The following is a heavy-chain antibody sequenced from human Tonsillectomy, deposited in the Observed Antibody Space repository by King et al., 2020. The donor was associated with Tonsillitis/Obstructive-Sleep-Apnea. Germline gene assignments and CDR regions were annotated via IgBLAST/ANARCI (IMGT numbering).Heavy chain of an antibody. Sequence: QLVQSGGGVVQPGRSLRLSCAASGFTFSSYAMHWVRQAPGKGLEWVAVISYDGSNKYYADSVKGRFTISRDNSKNTLYLQMNSLRAEDTAVYYCARGGYYGSGSYEERAFAIWGQGTMVTVSS. CDR1: GFTFSSYA. CDR3: ARGGYYGSGSYEERAFAI. J-gene: IGHJ3*02. D-gene: IGHD3-10*01. V-gene: IGHV3-30*04. CDR2: ISYDGSNK.